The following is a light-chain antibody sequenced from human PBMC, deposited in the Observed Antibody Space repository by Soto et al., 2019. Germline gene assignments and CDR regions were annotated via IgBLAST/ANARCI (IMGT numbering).Light chain of an antibody. Sequence: QSVLTQPRSASVSPGQSVTISCTGTSSDVGGYNYVSWFQQHPGKAPKLMIYDVSKRPSGVPDRFSGSKSGDTASLTISGLQAEDEADYYCCSYAGSPYVFGTGTKVTVL. CDR2: DVS. V-gene: IGLV2-11*01. CDR3: CSYAGSPYV. CDR1: SSDVGGYNY. J-gene: IGLJ1*01.